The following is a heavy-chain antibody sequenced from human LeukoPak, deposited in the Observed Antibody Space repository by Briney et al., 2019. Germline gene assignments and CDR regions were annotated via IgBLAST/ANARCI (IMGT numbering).Heavy chain of an antibody. J-gene: IGHJ4*02. Sequence: ASVKVSCKASGYTFTGYYMHWVRQAPGQGLEWMGWINANSGDTKYAQRFQGRVTMTRDTSISTAYMELSRLRSDDTAMYYCAREISGYSDYWGQGTLVTVSS. V-gene: IGHV1-2*02. CDR3: AREISGYSDY. CDR2: INANSGDT. CDR1: GYTFTGYY. D-gene: IGHD3-22*01.